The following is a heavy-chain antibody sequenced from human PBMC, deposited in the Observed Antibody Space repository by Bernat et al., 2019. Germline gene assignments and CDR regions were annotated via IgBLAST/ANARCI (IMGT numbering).Heavy chain of an antibody. J-gene: IGHJ4*02. CDR1: GYTFTSYA. V-gene: IGHV1-3*01. CDR2: INAGNGNT. CDR3: ARSDQEDIVVVPAAMYNPFDY. D-gene: IGHD2-2*01. Sequence: QVQLVQSGAEVKKPGASVKVSCKASGYTFTSYAMHWVRQAPGQRLEWMGWINAGNGNTKYSQKFQGRVTITRDTSASTAYMELSSLRSEDTAVYYCARSDQEDIVVVPAAMYNPFDYRGQGTLVTVSS.